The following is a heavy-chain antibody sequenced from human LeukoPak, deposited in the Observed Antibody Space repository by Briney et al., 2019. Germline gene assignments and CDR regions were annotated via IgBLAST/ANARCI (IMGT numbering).Heavy chain of an antibody. CDR3: ARDGYDILTGYLNYYYYYMDV. V-gene: IGHV4-61*02. Sequence: SQTLSLTCTVSGGSISSGSYYWRWIRQPAGKGLEGIGRIYTSGSTNYNPSLKSRVTISVDTSKNQFSLKRSSVTAADTAVYYCARDGYDILTGYLNYYYYYMDVWGKGTTVTVSS. D-gene: IGHD3-9*01. CDR1: GGSISSGSYY. J-gene: IGHJ6*03. CDR2: IYTSGST.